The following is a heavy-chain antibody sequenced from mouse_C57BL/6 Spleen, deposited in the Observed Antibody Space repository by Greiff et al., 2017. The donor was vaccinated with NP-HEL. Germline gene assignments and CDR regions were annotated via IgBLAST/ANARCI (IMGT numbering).Heavy chain of an antibody. Sequence: QVQLQQPGAELVKPGASVQLSCKASGYTFTSYWMHWVKQRPGRGLEWIGRIDPNSGGTKYNEKFKSKATLTVDKPSSTAYMQLSRLTSEDSAVYYCARDDGYYVIRSFAYWGQGTLVTVSA. J-gene: IGHJ3*01. CDR3: ARDDGYYVIRSFAY. D-gene: IGHD2-3*01. CDR2: IDPNSGGT. CDR1: GYTFTSYW. V-gene: IGHV1-72*01.